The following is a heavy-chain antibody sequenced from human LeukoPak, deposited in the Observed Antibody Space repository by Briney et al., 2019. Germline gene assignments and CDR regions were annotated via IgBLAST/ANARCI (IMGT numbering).Heavy chain of an antibody. CDR2: IYHSGST. Sequence: PSETLSLTCNVSGYSISSGYYWGWLRQPPGKGLEWIGRIYHSGSTYYNASLKSRVTISVDTSKTQISLKLISVTAADTAVYYCARGPTGYSSSSLYFDYWGQGTLVTVSS. V-gene: IGHV4-38-2*02. D-gene: IGHD6-6*01. CDR3: ARGPTGYSSSSLYFDY. J-gene: IGHJ4*02. CDR1: GYSISSGYY.